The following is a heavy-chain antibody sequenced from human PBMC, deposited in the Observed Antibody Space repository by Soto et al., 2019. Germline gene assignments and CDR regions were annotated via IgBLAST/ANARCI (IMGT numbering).Heavy chain of an antibody. CDR1: GFSLNTGGLG. V-gene: IGHV2-5*02. CDR3: AHSRCSGDCLRSYSSHYYYGMDV. CDR2: IYWDGDK. J-gene: IGHJ6*02. D-gene: IGHD2-21*02. Sequence: QITLKESGPPLVKPTQTLTLTCTFSGFSLNTGGLGVGWIRQPPGKALEGLALIYWDGDKRYSPSLKSRLSITKDTSNNQVVLTMTNMDPVDTATYYCAHSRCSGDCLRSYSSHYYYGMDVWGQGTTVTVSS.